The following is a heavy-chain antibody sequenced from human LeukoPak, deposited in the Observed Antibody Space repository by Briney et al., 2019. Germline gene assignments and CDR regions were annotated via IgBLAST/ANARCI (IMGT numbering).Heavy chain of an antibody. CDR3: ANEPYCTNGVCYS. CDR2: ISGSGGGT. CDR1: GFTFSSYA. Sequence: PGGSLRLSCAASGFTFSSYAMSWVRQAPGKGLEWVSAISGSGGGTYYADSVKGWFTISRDNSKNTLYLQMNSLRAEDTAVYYCANEPYCTNGVCYSWGQGTLVTVSS. D-gene: IGHD2-8*01. V-gene: IGHV3-23*01. J-gene: IGHJ4*02.